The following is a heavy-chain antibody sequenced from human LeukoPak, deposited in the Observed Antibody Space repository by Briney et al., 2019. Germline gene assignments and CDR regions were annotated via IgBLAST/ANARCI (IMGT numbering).Heavy chain of an antibody. CDR2: ISSSGSTI. V-gene: IGHV3-48*03. CDR1: GFTFSSYE. Sequence: GGSLRLSCAASGFTFSSYEMNWVRQAPGKGLEWVSYISSSGSTIYYADSVKGRFTISRDNAKDSLYLQMNSLRAEDTAVYYCAGGRYSSGHKWGQGTLVTVSS. CDR3: AGGRYSSGHK. D-gene: IGHD6-19*01. J-gene: IGHJ4*02.